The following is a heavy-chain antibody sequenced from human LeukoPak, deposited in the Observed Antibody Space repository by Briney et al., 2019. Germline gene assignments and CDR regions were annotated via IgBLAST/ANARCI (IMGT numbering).Heavy chain of an antibody. D-gene: IGHD3-22*01. CDR1: GGSISGYY. V-gene: IGHV3-69-1*01. Sequence: PSETLSLTCSVSGGSISGYYWTWIRQPPGKGLEWVSSISSSDYIYYADSLKGRFTISRDDARNSLYLQMNSLRAEDTAVYYCARSNSGYLRDAFDIWGQGTMVTVSS. CDR2: ISSSDYI. J-gene: IGHJ3*02. CDR3: ARSNSGYLRDAFDI.